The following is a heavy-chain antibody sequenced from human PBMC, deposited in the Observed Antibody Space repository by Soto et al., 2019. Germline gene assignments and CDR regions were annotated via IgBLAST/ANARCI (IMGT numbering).Heavy chain of an antibody. CDR2: IVVGSGNT. CDR1: GFTFTSSA. Sequence: GASVKVSCKASGFTFTSSAVQWVRQARGQLLEWIGWIVVGSGNTNYAQKFQERVTITRDMSTSTAYMELSSLRSEDTAVYYCAADIVVVPAATSDYGMDVWGQGTTVTVSS. D-gene: IGHD2-2*01. J-gene: IGHJ6*02. CDR3: AADIVVVPAATSDYGMDV. V-gene: IGHV1-58*01.